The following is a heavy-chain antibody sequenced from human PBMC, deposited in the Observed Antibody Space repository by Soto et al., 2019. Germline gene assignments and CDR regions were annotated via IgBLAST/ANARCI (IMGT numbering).Heavy chain of an antibody. V-gene: IGHV4-34*01. CDR2: INHSGST. CDR3: ARGRLIAAAGTVDY. J-gene: IGHJ4*02. D-gene: IGHD6-13*01. CDR1: GGSFSGYY. Sequence: SETRSLTCAVYGGSFSGYYWSWIRQPPGKGLEWIGEINHSGSTNYNPSLKSRVTISVDTSKNQFSLKLSSVTAADTAVYYCARGRLIAAAGTVDYWGQGTLVTVSS.